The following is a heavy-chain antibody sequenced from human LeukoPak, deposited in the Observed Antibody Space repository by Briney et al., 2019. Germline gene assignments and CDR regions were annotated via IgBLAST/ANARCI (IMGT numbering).Heavy chain of an antibody. V-gene: IGHV3-21*01. CDR2: ISSSSNYI. CDR1: GFTFSSYS. J-gene: IGHJ4*02. CDR3: ARDLNGDYCFDY. D-gene: IGHD4-17*01. Sequence: PGGSLRLSCAASGFTFSSYSMNWVRQAPGKGLEWVSFISSSSNYIYYADSVKGRFTISRDNAKNSLYLQMNSLRAEDTAVYYCARDLNGDYCFDYWGQGTLVTVSS.